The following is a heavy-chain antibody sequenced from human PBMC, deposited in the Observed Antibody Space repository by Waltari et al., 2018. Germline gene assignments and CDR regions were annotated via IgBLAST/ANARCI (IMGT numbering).Heavy chain of an antibody. V-gene: IGHV1-69*12. Sequence: QVQLVQSGAEVKKPGSSVKVSCKSSGATVSGYVMSWVRQAPGQGLEWMGGVIPMFGTTNYAQKFQGRVTITADESTSTAYMELSSLRSEDTAVYFCARYGQGGNYFDSWGQGTLVTVSS. CDR2: VIPMFGTT. J-gene: IGHJ4*02. CDR1: GATVSGYV. D-gene: IGHD1-1*01. CDR3: ARYGQGGNYFDS.